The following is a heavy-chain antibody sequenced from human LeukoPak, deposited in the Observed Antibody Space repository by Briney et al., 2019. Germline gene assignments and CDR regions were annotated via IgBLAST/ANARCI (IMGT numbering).Heavy chain of an antibody. CDR2: IYYSGNT. CDR3: ASGYSSTWYLVLAY. D-gene: IGHD6-13*01. J-gene: IGHJ4*02. Sequence: GSLRLSCAASGFTFSSYGMSWVRQAPGKGLEWIGSIYYSGNTYYNPSLKSRVTISVDTSRNQFSLKLSSVTAADTAVYYCASGYSSTWYLVLAYWGQGTLVPVSS. V-gene: IGHV4-38-2*01. CDR1: GFTFSSYG.